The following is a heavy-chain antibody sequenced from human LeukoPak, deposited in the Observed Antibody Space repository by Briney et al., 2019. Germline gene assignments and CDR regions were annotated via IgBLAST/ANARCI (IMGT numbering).Heavy chain of an antibody. D-gene: IGHD3-16*02. Sequence: GGSLRLSCAASGFTVSSNYMSWVRQAPGKGLEWVSSITGSSTYIHYADSVKGRFTISRDNAKNSLYLQMNSLRAEDTAVYYCARGFADFVWGSYPSSYWGQGILVTVSS. CDR1: GFTVSSNY. J-gene: IGHJ4*02. CDR3: ARGFADFVWGSYPSSY. CDR2: ITGSSTYI. V-gene: IGHV3-21*01.